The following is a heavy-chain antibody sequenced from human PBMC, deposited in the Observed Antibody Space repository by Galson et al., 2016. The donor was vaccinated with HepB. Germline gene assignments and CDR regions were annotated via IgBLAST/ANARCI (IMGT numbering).Heavy chain of an antibody. V-gene: IGHV1-18*01. J-gene: IGHJ4*02. Sequence: SVKVSCKASGYSFTSYGISWVRQAPGQGLEWMGWISAYSANKNYAQKVQGRITMTTDSSTSTAYMELRNLTSDDTAVYFCARDYSSCWYGYWGQGTLVTVSS. CDR3: ARDYSSCWYGY. CDR1: GYSFTSYG. CDR2: ISAYSANK. D-gene: IGHD6-19*01.